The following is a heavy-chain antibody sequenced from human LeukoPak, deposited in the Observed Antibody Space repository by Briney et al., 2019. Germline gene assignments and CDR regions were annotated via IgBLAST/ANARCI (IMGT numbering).Heavy chain of an antibody. V-gene: IGHV4-59*01. CDR1: GGSISSYY. D-gene: IGHD3-3*01. J-gene: IGHJ5*02. CDR3: ARGPDYYDFWSGYYSAATRWFDP. CDR2: IYYSGST. Sequence: SETLSLTRTVSGGSISSYYWSWIRQPPGKGLEWIGYIYYSGSTNYNPSLKSRVTISVDTSKNQFSLKLSSVTAADTAVYYCARGPDYYDFWSGYYSAATRWFDPWGQGTLVTVSS.